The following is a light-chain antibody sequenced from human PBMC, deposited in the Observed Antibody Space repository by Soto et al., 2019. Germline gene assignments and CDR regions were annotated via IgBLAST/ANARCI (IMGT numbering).Light chain of an antibody. CDR3: QQYNNWSET. Sequence: EIVLTQSPATLSLSPGERATLSCRASQSISNYLAWYQQKPGQAPRLLIYGASTRATGIPAGFSGSGSGTEFTLTISSLQSEDFAVYYCQQYNNWSETFGQGTRLEIK. J-gene: IGKJ5*01. CDR1: QSISNY. CDR2: GAS. V-gene: IGKV3-15*01.